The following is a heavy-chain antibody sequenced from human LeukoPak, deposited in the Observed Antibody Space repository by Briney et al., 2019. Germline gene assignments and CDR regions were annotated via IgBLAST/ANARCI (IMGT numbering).Heavy chain of an antibody. CDR1: GGSISSGSYY. CDR2: IYTSGST. Sequence: SQTLSLTCTVSGGSISSGSYYWSWIRQPAGKGLEWIGRIYTSGSTNYNPSLKSRVTISVDTSKNQFSLKLSSVTAADTAVYYCARDPGGDYWGQGTLVTVSS. D-gene: IGHD3-16*01. CDR3: ARDPGGDY. J-gene: IGHJ4*02. V-gene: IGHV4-61*02.